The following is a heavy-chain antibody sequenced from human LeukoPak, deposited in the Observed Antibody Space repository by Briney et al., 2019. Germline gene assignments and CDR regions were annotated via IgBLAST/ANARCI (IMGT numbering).Heavy chain of an antibody. CDR1: GGSFSGYY. V-gene: IGHV4-34*01. Sequence: PSETLSLTCAVYGGSFSGYYWSWIRQPPGKGLEWIGEINHSGSTNYTPPLKSRVTISVDTSKNQFSLKLSSVTAADTAVYYCARGGDDYVWGSYRYFDYWGQGTLVTVSS. J-gene: IGHJ4*02. CDR2: INHSGST. D-gene: IGHD3-16*02. CDR3: ARGGDDYVWGSYRYFDY.